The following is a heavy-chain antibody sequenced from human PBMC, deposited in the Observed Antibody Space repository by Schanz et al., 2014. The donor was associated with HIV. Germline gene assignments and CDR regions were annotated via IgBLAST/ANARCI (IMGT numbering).Heavy chain of an antibody. CDR2: IWSNGSDK. J-gene: IGHJ6*02. CDR1: GFTFSSYG. D-gene: IGHD6-13*01. Sequence: QVQLVESGGGVVQPGRSLRLSCAASGFTFSSYGMHWVRQAPGRGLAWAAVIWSNGSDKYYADSVKGRFTISRDNSKNTLFLQMNSLRAEDTAVYYCARTTIAAPGTEYYYGMDVWGQGTTVTVSS. CDR3: ARTTIAAPGTEYYYGMDV. V-gene: IGHV3-33*01.